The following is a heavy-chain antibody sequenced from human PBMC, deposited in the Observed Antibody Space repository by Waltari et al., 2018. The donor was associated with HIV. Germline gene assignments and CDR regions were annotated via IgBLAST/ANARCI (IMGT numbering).Heavy chain of an antibody. D-gene: IGHD3-22*01. Sequence: QAPGQGLEWMGWISAYNGNTNYAQKLQGRVTMTTDTSTSTAYMELRSLRSDDTAVYYCARDSPYYYDSSGCFDYWGQGTLVTVSS. CDR3: ARDSPYYYDSSGCFDY. V-gene: IGHV1-18*01. CDR2: ISAYNGNT. J-gene: IGHJ4*02.